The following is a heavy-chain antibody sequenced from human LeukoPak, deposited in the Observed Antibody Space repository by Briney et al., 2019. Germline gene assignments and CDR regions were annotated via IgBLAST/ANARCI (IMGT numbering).Heavy chain of an antibody. CDR1: GFTFSSYW. CDR3: ARNPLTRFGGYDFWSGDFDY. D-gene: IGHD3-3*01. CDR2: IKQDGSEK. J-gene: IGHJ4*02. Sequence: GGSLRLSCAASGFTFSSYWMSWVRQAPGKGLEWVANIKQDGSEKYYVDSVKGRFTISRDNAKNSLYLQMNSLRAEDTAVYYCARNPLTRFGGYDFWSGDFDYWGQGTLVTVSS. V-gene: IGHV3-7*01.